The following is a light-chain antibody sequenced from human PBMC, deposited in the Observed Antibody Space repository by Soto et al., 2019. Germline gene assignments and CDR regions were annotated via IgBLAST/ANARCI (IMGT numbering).Light chain of an antibody. Sequence: NFMLTQPHSVSEAPGETVTISCTRSSGSIASNYVQWYQQRPGSAPTTVTYEDNQSPSGVPDRFSGSIDSSSNSASLTISGLKTEDEADYYCQSYDSSNQGVVFGGGTKLTVL. V-gene: IGLV6-57*04. J-gene: IGLJ2*01. CDR1: SGSIASNY. CDR3: QSYDSSNQGVV. CDR2: EDN.